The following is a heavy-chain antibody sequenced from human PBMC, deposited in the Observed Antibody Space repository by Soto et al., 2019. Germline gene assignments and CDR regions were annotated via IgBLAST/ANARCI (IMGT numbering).Heavy chain of an antibody. V-gene: IGHV2-5*02. D-gene: IGHD3-22*01. Sequence: QITLKESGPTLVKPTQTLTLTCTFSGFSLSTSGVGVGWIRQPPGKALEWLALIYWDDDKRYSPSLKSRLTITEDTSKNQVVLTMTNMDPVDTATYYCARRYYYDSSGYHGTPYFDYWGQGTLVTVSS. CDR2: IYWDDDK. J-gene: IGHJ4*02. CDR1: GFSLSTSGVG. CDR3: ARRYYYDSSGYHGTPYFDY.